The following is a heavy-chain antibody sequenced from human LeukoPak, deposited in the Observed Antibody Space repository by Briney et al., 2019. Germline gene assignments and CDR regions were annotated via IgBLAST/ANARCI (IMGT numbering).Heavy chain of an antibody. CDR1: GFTFSSYG. V-gene: IGHV3-33*01. Sequence: GRSLRLSCAASGFTFSSYGMHWVRQAPGKGLEWAAVIWYDGSNKYYADSVKGRFTISRDNSKNTLYLQMNSLRAEDTAVYYCARNGDYYDSSGYYGSFSYYGMDVWGQGTTVTVSS. CDR2: IWYDGSNK. D-gene: IGHD3-22*01. CDR3: ARNGDYYDSSGYYGSFSYYGMDV. J-gene: IGHJ6*02.